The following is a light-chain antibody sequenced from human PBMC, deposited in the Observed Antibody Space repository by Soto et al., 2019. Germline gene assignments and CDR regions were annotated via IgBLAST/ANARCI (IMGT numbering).Light chain of an antibody. J-gene: IGLJ2*01. CDR2: DVS. V-gene: IGLV2-14*01. CDR1: SSDVGGYNY. Sequence: QSALTQPASVSGSPGQSITISCTGTSSDVGGYNYVSWYQQHPGKAPKLMIYDVSNRPSGVSNRFSGSKSGNTASLTISGLQAEDEADYYCCSYTTSSPHVVFGGGTKLTVL. CDR3: CSYTTSSPHVV.